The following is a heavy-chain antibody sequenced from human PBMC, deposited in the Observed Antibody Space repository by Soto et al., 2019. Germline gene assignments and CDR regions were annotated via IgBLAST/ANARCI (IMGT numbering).Heavy chain of an antibody. D-gene: IGHD2-15*01. J-gene: IGHJ4*02. CDR2: ISYDGSNK. CDR1: GFTFSSHG. V-gene: IGHV3-30*18. CDR3: ANPVGAKSHFDY. Sequence: GGSLRLSCAASGFTFSSHGMHWVRQAPGKGLEWVAIISYDGSNKNYADSVKGRFTISRDNSKNTLYLQMNSLRAEDTAVYYCANPVGAKSHFDYWGQGTLVTVSS.